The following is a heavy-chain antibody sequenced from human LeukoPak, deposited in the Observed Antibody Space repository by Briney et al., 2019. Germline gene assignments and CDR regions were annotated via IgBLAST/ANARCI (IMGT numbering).Heavy chain of an antibody. Sequence: PGGSLRLSCAASGFTSSGDWMTWVRQAPGKGLEWVATIKPVGSKKYYVDSVRGRLTTYTDPPKNTLYLKLDRLRAGDTVVYYSARAFDAFDTSGEGEMVTVSS. CDR1: GFTSSGDW. J-gene: IGHJ3*02. CDR2: IKPVGSKK. V-gene: IGHV3-7*01. D-gene: IGHD2/OR15-2a*01. CDR3: ARAFDAFDT.